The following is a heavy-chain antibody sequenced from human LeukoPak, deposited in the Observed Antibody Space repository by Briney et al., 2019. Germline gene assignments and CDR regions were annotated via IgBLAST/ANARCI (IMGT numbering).Heavy chain of an antibody. Sequence: PGGSLRLSCAASGFTFSSYGMHWVRQAPGKGLEWVAVISYDGSNKYYADSVKGRFTISRDNSKNTLYLQMNSLRAEDTAVYYCAKDGSADCSGGSCYLSVLDYWGQGTLVTVSS. J-gene: IGHJ4*02. D-gene: IGHD2-15*01. CDR3: AKDGSADCSGGSCYLSVLDY. CDR1: GFTFSSYG. CDR2: ISYDGSNK. V-gene: IGHV3-30*18.